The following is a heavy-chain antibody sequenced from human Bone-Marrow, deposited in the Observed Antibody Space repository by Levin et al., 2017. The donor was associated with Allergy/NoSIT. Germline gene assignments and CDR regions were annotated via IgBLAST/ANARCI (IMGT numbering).Heavy chain of an antibody. Sequence: SLKISCVASGFTFDDYAIHWVRQAPGKGLEWVAGISWNSNRIGYADSVKGRFTISRDNAKNSLFLQMNSLRAEDTAFYYCAKDRASNWYDTWFDPWGQGTLVTVSS. CDR1: GFTFDDYA. J-gene: IGHJ5*02. CDR3: AKDRASNWYDTWFDP. V-gene: IGHV3-9*01. D-gene: IGHD1-1*01. CDR2: ISWNSNRI.